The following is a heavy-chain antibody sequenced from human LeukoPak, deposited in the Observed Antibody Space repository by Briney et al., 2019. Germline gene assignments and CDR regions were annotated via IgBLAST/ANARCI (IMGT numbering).Heavy chain of an antibody. D-gene: IGHD6-6*01. CDR3: ARTHLAARGAEYFQH. CDR2: IYTSGST. J-gene: IGHJ1*01. V-gene: IGHV4-61*02. Sequence: PSETLSLTCTVSGGSISSGSYYWSWIRQPAGKGLEWIGRIYTSGSTNYNPSLKSRVTISVDTSKNQFSLKLSSVTAADTAVYYCARTHLAARGAEYFQHWGQGTLVTVSS. CDR1: GGSISSGSYY.